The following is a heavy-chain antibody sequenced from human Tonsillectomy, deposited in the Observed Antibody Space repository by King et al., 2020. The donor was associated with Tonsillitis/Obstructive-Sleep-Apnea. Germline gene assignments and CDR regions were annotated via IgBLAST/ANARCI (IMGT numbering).Heavy chain of an antibody. J-gene: IGHJ2*01. CDR1: GFTFTKSG. Sequence: VQLVESGGGVVQPGRSLRLSCAASGFTFTKSGMHWVRQAPGKGLEWVALIWYDGSNKYYADSVKGRFTISRDNSKNTLYLQMNSLRAEDTAVYYCASYSRFFDCWGRGTLVTVSA. CDR2: IWYDGSNK. D-gene: IGHD2-15*01. V-gene: IGHV3-33*01. CDR3: ASYSRFFDC.